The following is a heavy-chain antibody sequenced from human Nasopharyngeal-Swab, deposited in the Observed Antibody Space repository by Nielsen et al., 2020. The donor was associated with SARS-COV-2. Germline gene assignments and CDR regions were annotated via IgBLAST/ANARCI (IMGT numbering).Heavy chain of an antibody. V-gene: IGHV4-31*02. Sequence: WIPQPPGKGLEWIGYIYYSGSTYYNPSLKSRLTISVDTSKNQFSLKLSSVTAADTAVYYCARAARYSSTWSLPYDAFDIWGQGTMVTVSS. D-gene: IGHD6-13*01. CDR2: IYYSGST. J-gene: IGHJ3*02. CDR3: ARAARYSSTWSLPYDAFDI.